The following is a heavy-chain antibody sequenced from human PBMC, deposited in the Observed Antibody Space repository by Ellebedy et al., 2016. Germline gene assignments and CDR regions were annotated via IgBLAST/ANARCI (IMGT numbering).Heavy chain of an antibody. J-gene: IGHJ4*02. CDR1: GYTFTSYG. D-gene: IGHD2-2*01. CDR3: ARDLSSLLGYCSSTSCPLDY. V-gene: IGHV1-18*01. CDR2: ISAYNGNT. Sequence: ASVKVSXXASGYTFTSYGISWVRQAPGQGLEWMGWISAYNGNTNYAQKLQGRVTMTTDTSASTAYMELSSLRSEDTAVYYCARDLSSLLGYCSSTSCPLDYWGQGTLVTVSS.